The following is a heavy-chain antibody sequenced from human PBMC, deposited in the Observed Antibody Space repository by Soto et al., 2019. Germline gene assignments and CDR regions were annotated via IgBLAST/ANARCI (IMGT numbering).Heavy chain of an antibody. D-gene: IGHD2-8*02. CDR2: INPDSGAT. V-gene: IGHV1-2*02. J-gene: IGHJ4*02. CDR3: ARGDYGTGGYPFPYFDY. CDR1: GYSFTGYY. Sequence: HEHLVQSGAEVKRPGASLKVSCKASGYSFTGYYIHWVRQAPGQGLEWMGWINPDSGATNCAQNFPGRVTLTSDTSISTAPMDLTSLTSDDTAVYYCARGDYGTGGYPFPYFDYWGQGTLVIVSS.